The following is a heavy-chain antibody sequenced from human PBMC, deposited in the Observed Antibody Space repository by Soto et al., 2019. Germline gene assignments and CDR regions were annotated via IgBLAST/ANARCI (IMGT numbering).Heavy chain of an antibody. V-gene: IGHV1-58*01. CDR3: AADRPSDSRYCSGGSCYSTGYYYYGMDV. CDR1: GFTFTSSA. D-gene: IGHD2-15*01. CDR2: IVVGSGNT. Sequence: SVKVSCKASGFTFTSSAVQWVRQARGQRLEWIGWIVVGSGNTNYAQKFQERVTITRDMSTSTAYMELSNLRSEDTAVYYCAADRPSDSRYCSGGSCYSTGYYYYGMDVWGQGTTVTVSS. J-gene: IGHJ6*02.